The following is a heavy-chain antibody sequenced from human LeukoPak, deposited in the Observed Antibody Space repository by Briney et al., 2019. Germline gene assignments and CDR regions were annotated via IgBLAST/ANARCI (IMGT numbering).Heavy chain of an antibody. D-gene: IGHD6-13*01. Sequence: GRSLRLSCAASGFTFSSYAMHWVRQAPGKGLEWVAVISYDGSNKYYADSVKGRFTISRDNSKNTLYLQMNSLRAEDTAVYYCARGGAAAGPGGPYYYGMDVWGKGTTVTASS. CDR1: GFTFSSYA. V-gene: IGHV3-30*04. J-gene: IGHJ6*04. CDR2: ISYDGSNK. CDR3: ARGGAAAGPGGPYYYGMDV.